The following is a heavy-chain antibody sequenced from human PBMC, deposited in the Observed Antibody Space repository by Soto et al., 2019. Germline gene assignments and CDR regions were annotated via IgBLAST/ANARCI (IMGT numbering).Heavy chain of an antibody. CDR2: INSDGSST. Sequence: EVQLVESGGGLLQPGGSLRLSCAVSGSTFSNDWMHWVRQAPGKGLVWVSHINSDGSSTNYADFVKGRFTIARDNAKNPVYLQMHSLRAEDTAVYYCARDRSYSLDVWGQGTTVTVSS. J-gene: IGHJ6*02. CDR3: ARDRSYSLDV. CDR1: GSTFSNDW. V-gene: IGHV3-74*01.